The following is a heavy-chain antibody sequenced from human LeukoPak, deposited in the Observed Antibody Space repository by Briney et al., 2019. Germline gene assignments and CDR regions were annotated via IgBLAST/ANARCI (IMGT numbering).Heavy chain of an antibody. CDR1: GGSISSYY. CDR2: IYTSGST. D-gene: IGHD6-19*01. J-gene: IGHJ3*02. V-gene: IGHV4-4*07. CDR3: ARDQGTWLAVAHFDI. Sequence: SETLSLTCTVSGGSISSYYWSWIRQPAGKGLEWIGRIYTSGSTNYNPSLKSRVTMSVDTSKNQFSLKLSSVTAADTAVYYCARDQGTWLAVAHFDIWGQGTMVTVSS.